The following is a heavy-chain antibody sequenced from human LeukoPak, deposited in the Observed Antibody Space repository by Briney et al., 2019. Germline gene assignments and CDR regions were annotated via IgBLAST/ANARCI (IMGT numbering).Heavy chain of an antibody. CDR1: GFTFSAYG. V-gene: IGHV3-30*03. J-gene: IGHJ4*02. CDR2: ISYDGSNK. Sequence: GGSLRLSCAASGFTFSAYGMHWVRQAPGKGPEWVAVISYDGSNKYYAESVKGRFTISRDNSKNTLYLQMNSLRAEDTAVYYCARGGTYSRGLLVYWGQGTLVTVSS. CDR3: ARGGTYSRGLLVY. D-gene: IGHD1-26*01.